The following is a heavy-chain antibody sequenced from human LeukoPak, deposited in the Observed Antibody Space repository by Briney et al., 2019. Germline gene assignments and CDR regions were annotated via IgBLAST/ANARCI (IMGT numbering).Heavy chain of an antibody. D-gene: IGHD2-2*01. CDR1: GEFFGGSY. V-gene: IGHV4-34*01. J-gene: IGHJ4*02. CDR2: INHSGNT. Sequence: PSETLSLTCTVHGEFFGGSYWNWIRQSPGKGLEWIGEINHSGNTNYNPSLKSRVTISVDKSKNQFSLKLSSVTAADTAVYYCARDVGYQRGYYFDYWGQGTLVTVSS. CDR3: ARDVGYQRGYYFDY.